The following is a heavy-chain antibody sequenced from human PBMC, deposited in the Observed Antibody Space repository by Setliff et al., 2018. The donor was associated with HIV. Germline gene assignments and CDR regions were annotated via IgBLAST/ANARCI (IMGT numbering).Heavy chain of an antibody. V-gene: IGHV4-61*01. J-gene: IGHJ4*02. Sequence: TSETLSLTCSVSGVSVSINSYFWSWIRQPPGGGLEFIGYIYSSGATSYSPSLKSRVTISVDTSKNQFSLKVRSVTAADTAVYYCARVRSGAYVWGSYPDYWGQGTLVTVSS. D-gene: IGHD3-16*02. CDR2: IYSSGAT. CDR3: ARVRSGAYVWGSYPDY. CDR1: GVSVSINSYF.